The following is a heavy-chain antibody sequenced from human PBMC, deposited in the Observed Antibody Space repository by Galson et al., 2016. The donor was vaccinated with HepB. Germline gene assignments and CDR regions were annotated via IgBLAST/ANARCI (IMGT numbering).Heavy chain of an antibody. V-gene: IGHV3-48*01. D-gene: IGHD7-27*01. Sequence: SLRLSCAASGFTFSDYSMIWVRQAPGEGLEWVSYISGTSGLIHYTDSVKGRFTISRDNAKNSLYLQMNSLRVEDTAVYYCARGRVNWDNWFDPWGQGALVTVSS. J-gene: IGHJ5*02. CDR1: GFTFSDYS. CDR3: ARGRVNWDNWFDP. CDR2: ISGTSGLI.